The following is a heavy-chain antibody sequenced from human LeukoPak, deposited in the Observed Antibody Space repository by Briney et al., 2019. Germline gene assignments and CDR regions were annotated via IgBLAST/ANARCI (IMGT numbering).Heavy chain of an antibody. CDR2: ISSSNSYI. D-gene: IGHD5-12*01. CDR1: GFTFSSYS. Sequence: PGGSLRLSCAASGFTFSSYSMNWVRQAPGKGLEWVSSISSSNSYIYYADSVKGRFTISRDNAKNSLYLQMNSLRAEDTAVYYCARDGFGGYDSVYFDYWGQGTLVTVSS. CDR3: ARDGFGGYDSVYFDY. J-gene: IGHJ4*02. V-gene: IGHV3-21*01.